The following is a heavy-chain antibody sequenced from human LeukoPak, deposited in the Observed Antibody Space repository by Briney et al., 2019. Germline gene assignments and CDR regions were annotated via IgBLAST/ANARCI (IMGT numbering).Heavy chain of an antibody. V-gene: IGHV1-24*01. Sequence: ASVKVSCKVSGYTLTELSMHWVRQAPGKGLEWMGGFDPEDGETIYAQKFQGRVTMTEDTSTDTAYMELSSLRSEDTAVYYCATGPGIAVPQTYWGQGTLVTVSS. CDR1: GYTLTELS. CDR2: FDPEDGET. D-gene: IGHD6-19*01. J-gene: IGHJ4*02. CDR3: ATGPGIAVPQTY.